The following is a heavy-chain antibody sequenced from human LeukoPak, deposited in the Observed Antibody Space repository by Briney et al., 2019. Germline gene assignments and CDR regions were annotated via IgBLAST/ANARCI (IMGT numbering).Heavy chain of an antibody. D-gene: IGHD3-22*01. CDR1: GFTVSSNY. CDR3: ASGVVVITDGDYFGY. V-gene: IGHV3-66*01. Sequence: GGSLRLSCAASGFTVSSNYMSWVRQSPGKGLEWVSVIYSGGSTYYADSVKGRFTISRDNSKNTLYLQMNSLRAEDTAVYYCASGVVVITDGDYFGYWGQGTLVTVSS. J-gene: IGHJ4*02. CDR2: IYSGGST.